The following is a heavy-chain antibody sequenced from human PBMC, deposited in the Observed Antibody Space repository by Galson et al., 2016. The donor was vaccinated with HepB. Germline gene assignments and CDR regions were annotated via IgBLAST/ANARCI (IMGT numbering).Heavy chain of an antibody. V-gene: IGHV3-53*01. J-gene: IGHJ4*02. Sequence: SLRLSCAASGFTVTNYYMNWVRQAPGNGLEWISVIYVGDNTNYADSVKGRFAISRDKSRNTLFLQLNGLRDEDTATYYCARGVGLTGPPFFDYWGQGALVTVSS. CDR3: ARGVGLTGPPFFDY. CDR1: GFTVTNYY. D-gene: IGHD1-26*01. CDR2: IYVGDNT.